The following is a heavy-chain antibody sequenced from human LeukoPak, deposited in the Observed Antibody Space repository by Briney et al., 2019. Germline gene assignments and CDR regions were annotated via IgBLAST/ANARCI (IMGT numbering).Heavy chain of an antibody. V-gene: IGHV3-30*03. Sequence: GGSLRLSCAASGFTFSSYGMHWVRQAPGKGLEWVAVISYDGSNKYYADSVKGRFTISRDNSKNTLYLQMNSLRAEDTAVYYCARASTSYYDYVWGSYRPENAFDIWGQGTMVTVSS. CDR1: GFTFSSYG. CDR2: ISYDGSNK. D-gene: IGHD3-16*02. J-gene: IGHJ3*02. CDR3: ARASTSYYDYVWGSYRPENAFDI.